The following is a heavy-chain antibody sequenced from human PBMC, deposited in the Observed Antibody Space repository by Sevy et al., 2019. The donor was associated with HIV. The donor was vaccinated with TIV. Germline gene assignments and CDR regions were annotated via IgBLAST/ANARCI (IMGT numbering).Heavy chain of an antibody. CDR1: GFTFSRHS. V-gene: IGHV3-48*02. J-gene: IGHJ4*02. CDR2: ITGSSNTI. CDR3: ARDTGTWEYYFDS. Sequence: GGSLRLSCVASGFTFSRHSMIWVRQAPGKGLEWISFITGSSNTIYYPESVKGGFTISRDNAKNSLYLQMSSLRHEDTAVYYCARDTGTWEYYFDSWGQGTLVTVSS. D-gene: IGHD1-26*01.